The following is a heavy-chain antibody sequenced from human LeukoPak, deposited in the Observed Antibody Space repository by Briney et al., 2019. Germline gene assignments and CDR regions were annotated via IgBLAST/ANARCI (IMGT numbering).Heavy chain of an antibody. V-gene: IGHV3-23*01. J-gene: IGHJ4*02. CDR3: AKVPYTSSNCYFDY. CDR1: GFTFSNYA. D-gene: IGHD5-18*01. CDR2: IRGSDDNT. Sequence: GGSLRLSCAASGFTFSNYAMSWVRQAPGKGLEWVSVIRGSDDNTYYADSVKGRFTISRDNSRNTLSLQMNSLRAEDTAVYYCAKVPYTSSNCYFDYWGQGTLVTVSS.